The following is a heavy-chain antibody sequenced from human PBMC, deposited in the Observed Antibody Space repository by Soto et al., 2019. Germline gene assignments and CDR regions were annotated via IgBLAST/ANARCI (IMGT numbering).Heavy chain of an antibody. V-gene: IGHV1-69*15. Sequence: QVQLVQSGAEVRKPGSSVQVSCKASGGTFYTYTFSWVRQAPGQGLEWMGSITPIYPTTNYAEKFQGRLTVTADGSTNTAYMELNSLTSEATAGYYCARIPRYSFPTSDDLDSWGQGTLVTVSS. D-gene: IGHD5-18*01. CDR2: ITPIYPTT. J-gene: IGHJ4*02. CDR3: ARIPRYSFPTSDDLDS. CDR1: GGTFYTYT.